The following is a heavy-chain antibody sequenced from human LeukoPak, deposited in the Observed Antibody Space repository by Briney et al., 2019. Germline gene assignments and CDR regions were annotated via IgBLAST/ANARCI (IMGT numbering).Heavy chain of an antibody. J-gene: IGHJ4*02. Sequence: SETLSLTCTVSGGSISSYYWSWIRQPPGKGLEWIGYIYYSGSTNYNPPLKSRVIISVDTSKKQFSLKLSSVTAADTAVYYCARGVDYYGVWGQGTLVTVSS. CDR3: ARGVDYYGV. CDR2: IYYSGST. D-gene: IGHD3-10*01. CDR1: GGSISSYY. V-gene: IGHV4-59*12.